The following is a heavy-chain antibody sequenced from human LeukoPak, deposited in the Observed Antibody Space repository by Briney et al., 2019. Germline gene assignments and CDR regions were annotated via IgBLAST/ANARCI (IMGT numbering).Heavy chain of an antibody. CDR3: AAAPILRGEGGEHYKYGMDV. CDR2: IHHNGTR. V-gene: IGHV4/OR15-8*01. D-gene: IGHD2-2*02. CDR1: VPSINSGNW. J-gene: IGHJ6*04. Sequence: SETLSLTCGVSVPSINSGNWWTWVRQSPGKGLEWIGEIHHNGTRNYNPSLKSRVTISADTFKNHFSLIVTSLTAADTAVYYCAAAPILRGEGGEHYKYGMDVWGEGTTVIVSS.